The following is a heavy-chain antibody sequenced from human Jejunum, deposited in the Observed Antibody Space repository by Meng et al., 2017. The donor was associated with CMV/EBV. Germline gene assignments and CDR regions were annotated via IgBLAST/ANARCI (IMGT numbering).Heavy chain of an antibody. Sequence: FTFSTYGMHWVRLAPGRGLEWVAFIRNDGNNKYYTDSVKGRFTISRDNSRSTLFLQMNSLGVEDTAVYYCAKDLGASGWFETFDSWGQGTLVTVSS. V-gene: IGHV3-30*02. CDR3: AKDLGASGWFETFDS. CDR1: FTFSTYG. CDR2: IRNDGNNK. D-gene: IGHD6-19*01. J-gene: IGHJ4*02.